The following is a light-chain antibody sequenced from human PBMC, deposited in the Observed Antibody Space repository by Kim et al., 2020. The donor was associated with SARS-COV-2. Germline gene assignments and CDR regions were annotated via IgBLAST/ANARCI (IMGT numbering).Light chain of an antibody. V-gene: IGLV3-19*01. CDR3: NSRESSVNHVL. CDR2: DKN. J-gene: IGLJ2*01. CDR1: SLRSYY. Sequence: SSELTQDPAVSVALGQTVRITCQGDSLRSYYASWYQQKPGQAPVLVIYDKNNRPSGIPDRFSGSSSGNTASLTITAAQAEDEDDYYCNSRESSVNHVLFG.